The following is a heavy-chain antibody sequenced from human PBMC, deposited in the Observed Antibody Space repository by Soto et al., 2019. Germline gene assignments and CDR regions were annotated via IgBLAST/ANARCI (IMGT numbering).Heavy chain of an antibody. Sequence: GASVKVSCKASGYTFTRYAMHWVRQAPGQRLEWMGWIDAGNGNTKYSQKLQDRVTFTRDTSASTAYMELSSLRSEDAAVYYCANDPGYSLDYWGQGTQVTVSS. CDR2: IDAGNGNT. D-gene: IGHD5-12*01. V-gene: IGHV1-3*01. J-gene: IGHJ4*02. CDR1: GYTFTRYA. CDR3: ANDPGYSLDY.